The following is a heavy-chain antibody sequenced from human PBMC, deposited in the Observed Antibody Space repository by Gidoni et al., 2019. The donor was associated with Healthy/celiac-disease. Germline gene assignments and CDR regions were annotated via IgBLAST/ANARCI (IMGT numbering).Heavy chain of an antibody. CDR2: ISYEGSNK. CDR1: GFTFSSYA. V-gene: IGHV3-30-3*01. Sequence: QVQLVASGGGVVQPGRSLRLSCAASGFTFSSYAMHWVRQAPGKGLEWVAVISYEGSNKYYADSVKGRFTISRDNSKNTLYRQMNSLRAEDTAVYYCARESHTGFDYWGQGTLVTVSS. J-gene: IGHJ4*02. CDR3: ARESHTGFDY.